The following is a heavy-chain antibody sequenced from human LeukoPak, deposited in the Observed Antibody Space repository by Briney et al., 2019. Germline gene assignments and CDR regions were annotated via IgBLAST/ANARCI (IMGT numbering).Heavy chain of an antibody. Sequence: GASVQVSCKVSGYTLTELSMHWVRQAPGKGLEWMGGFDPEDGETIYAQKFQGRVTMTEDTSTDTAYMELSSLRSEDTAVYYCATQVAGRGYFDYWGQGTLVTVSS. J-gene: IGHJ4*02. V-gene: IGHV1-24*01. CDR2: FDPEDGET. D-gene: IGHD6-19*01. CDR3: ATQVAGRGYFDY. CDR1: GYTLTELS.